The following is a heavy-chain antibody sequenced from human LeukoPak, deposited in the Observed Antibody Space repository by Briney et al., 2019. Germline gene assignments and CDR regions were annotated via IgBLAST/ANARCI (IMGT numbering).Heavy chain of an antibody. V-gene: IGHV1-2*02. D-gene: IGHD3-10*01. CDR1: GYTFTGYY. CDR3: ARAPSLLWFGEPYYYGMDV. Sequence: EASVKVSCKASGYTFTGYYMHWVRQAPGQGLEWMGWINPNSGGTNYAQKFQGRVTMTRDTSISTAYMELSRLRSDDTAVYYCARAPSLLWFGEPYYYGMDVWGQGTLVTVSS. CDR2: INPNSGGT. J-gene: IGHJ6*02.